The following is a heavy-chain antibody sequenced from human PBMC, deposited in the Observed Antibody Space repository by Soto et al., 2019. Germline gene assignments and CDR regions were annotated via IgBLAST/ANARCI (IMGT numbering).Heavy chain of an antibody. CDR2: IYYSGST. V-gene: IGHV4-59*01. D-gene: IGHD4-17*01. J-gene: IGHJ6*03. CDR1: GGSISSYY. CDR3: ARVRATVTTNYYYYMDV. Sequence: SETLSLTCTVSGGSISSYYWSWIRQPPGKGLEWIGYIYYSGSTNYNPSLKSRVTISVDTSKNQFSLKLSSVTAADTAVYYCARVRATVTTNYYYYMDVWGKGTTVTVSS.